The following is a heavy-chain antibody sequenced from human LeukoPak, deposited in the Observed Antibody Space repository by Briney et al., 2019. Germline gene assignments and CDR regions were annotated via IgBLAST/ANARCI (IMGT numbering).Heavy chain of an antibody. V-gene: IGHV1-2*02. J-gene: IGHJ4*02. D-gene: IGHD6-6*01. CDR3: ANYRDSSSSGDCFDY. CDR1: GYTFTGYY. Sequence: ASVKVSCKASGYTFTGYYMHWVRQAPGQGLEWMGWINPNSGGTNYAQKFQGRVTMTRDTSISTAYMELSRLRSDDTAVYYCANYRDSSSSGDCFDYWGQGTLVTVSS. CDR2: INPNSGGT.